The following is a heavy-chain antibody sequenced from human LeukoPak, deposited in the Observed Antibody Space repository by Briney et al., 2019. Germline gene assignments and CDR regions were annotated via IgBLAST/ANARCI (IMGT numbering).Heavy chain of an antibody. CDR1: GLTFSRYA. V-gene: IGHV3-30*04. CDR2: ISYDGSNK. J-gene: IGHJ5*02. CDR3: ARERWAKSITLNWFHP. D-gene: IGHD2/OR15-2a*01. Sequence: GRCRRLSCAASGLTFSRYAMHWVRKAPGKGLEWVAVISYDGSNKYYEDSVKGRFTTSSDTSKNTLYLQMNPLRAQDTAVYYCARERWAKSITLNWFHPWGQETLVTVSS.